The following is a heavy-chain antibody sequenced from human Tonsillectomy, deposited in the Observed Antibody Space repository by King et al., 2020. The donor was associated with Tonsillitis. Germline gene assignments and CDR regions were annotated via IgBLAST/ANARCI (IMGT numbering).Heavy chain of an antibody. J-gene: IGHJ4*02. Sequence: VQLVESGGGLAQPGGSLRLSCAASGFTFSSSVMTWVRQAPGKGLDWVSIIGLSNTNTFYTDSVKGPFTISRDNSKNTVYLQMNSLRVEDTAIYYCARGEGYCSGGTCYRYFDQWGQGTLVTVSS. V-gene: IGHV3-23*04. CDR2: IGLSNTNT. CDR1: GFTFSSSV. D-gene: IGHD2-15*01. CDR3: ARGEGYCSGGTCYRYFDQ.